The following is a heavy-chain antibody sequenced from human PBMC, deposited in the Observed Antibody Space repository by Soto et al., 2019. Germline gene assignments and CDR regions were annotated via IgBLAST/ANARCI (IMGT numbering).Heavy chain of an antibody. CDR2: YHSGGST. J-gene: IGHJ6*02. CDR1: GVSLNTADTW. CDR3: VRSRQMESGNDYGLDV. Sequence: QVQLQESGSGLVKPSQSLSLTCTVSGVSLNTADTWWCWIRQPTGKGLEFIGYYHSGGSTYYDASFRSRVIISADTANSQFFLKLSSVTVADTAVYFCVRSRQMESGNDYGLDVWGQGTTVTVSS. D-gene: IGHD1-1*01. V-gene: IGHV4-30-4*01.